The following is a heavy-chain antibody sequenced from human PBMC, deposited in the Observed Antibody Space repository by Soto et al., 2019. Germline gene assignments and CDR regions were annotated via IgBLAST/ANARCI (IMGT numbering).Heavy chain of an antibody. CDR3: ARHGHYSGYDWGIDY. V-gene: IGHV4-39*01. CDR2: IYYSGST. J-gene: IGHJ4*02. CDR1: GGSISSSSYY. Sequence: PSETLSLTCTVSGGSISSSSYYWGWIRQPPGKGLEWIGSIYYSGSTYYNPSLKSRVTISVDTSKNQFSLKLSSVTAADTAVYYCARHGHYSGYDWGIDYWGQGTLVTVSS. D-gene: IGHD5-12*01.